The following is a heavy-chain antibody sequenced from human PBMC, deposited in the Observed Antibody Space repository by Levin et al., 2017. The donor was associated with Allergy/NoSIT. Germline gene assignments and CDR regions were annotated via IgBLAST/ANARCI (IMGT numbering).Heavy chain of an antibody. Sequence: LSLTCVASGFSFSDYYMDWVRQAPGKGLEWVGRIRNKDNSYTSEYAASVKGRFTISRDDSKKSLFLQMNSLKIEDTAVYYCARIYCNNTMCYKANYYGIDVWGQGTTVTVSS. J-gene: IGHJ6*02. D-gene: IGHD2-2*01. V-gene: IGHV3-72*01. CDR1: GFSFSDYY. CDR3: ARIYCNNTMCYKANYYGIDV. CDR2: IRNKDNSYTS.